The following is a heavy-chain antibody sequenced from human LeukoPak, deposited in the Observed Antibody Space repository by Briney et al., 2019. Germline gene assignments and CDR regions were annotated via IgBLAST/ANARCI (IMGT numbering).Heavy chain of an antibody. D-gene: IGHD1-7*01. J-gene: IGHJ3*02. V-gene: IGHV3-23*01. Sequence: PGGSLRLSCAASGFTFSSYAMSWVRQAPGKGLEWVSAISGSGSSTYYADSVKGRFTISRDNAKNSLYLQMNSLRADDTAIYYCAREARGTRAASEIWGQGTMVTVFS. CDR1: GFTFSSYA. CDR2: ISGSGSST. CDR3: AREARGTRAASEI.